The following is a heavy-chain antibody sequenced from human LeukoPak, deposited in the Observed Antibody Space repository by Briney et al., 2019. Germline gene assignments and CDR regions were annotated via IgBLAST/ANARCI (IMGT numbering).Heavy chain of an antibody. CDR2: ISGTGGTT. CDR1: GFTFSTYG. V-gene: IGHV3-23*01. Sequence: GGSLRLSCVASGFTFSTYGMSWVRQAPGKGLEWVSAISGTGGTTYYADSVKGRFTISRDNSKNTLYLQMNSLRAEDTAIYYCAKNGDRGAYCTGGTCYPYFYYYMDVWGKGTTVTI. CDR3: AKNGDRGAYCTGGTCYPYFYYYMDV. D-gene: IGHD2-15*01. J-gene: IGHJ6*03.